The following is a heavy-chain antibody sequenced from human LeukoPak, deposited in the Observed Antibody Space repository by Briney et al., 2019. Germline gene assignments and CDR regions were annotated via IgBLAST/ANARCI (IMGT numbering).Heavy chain of an antibody. CDR3: ARAARIAVAGTRREKYFQH. Sequence: GASVKVSCKASGYTFTSYYMHWVRQAPGQGLEWMGIINPSGGSTSYAQKFQGRVTMTRDMSTSTVYMELSSLRSEDTAVYYCARAARIAVAGTRREKYFQHWGQGTLVTVSS. CDR1: GYTFTSYY. CDR2: INPSGGST. J-gene: IGHJ1*01. V-gene: IGHV1-46*01. D-gene: IGHD6-19*01.